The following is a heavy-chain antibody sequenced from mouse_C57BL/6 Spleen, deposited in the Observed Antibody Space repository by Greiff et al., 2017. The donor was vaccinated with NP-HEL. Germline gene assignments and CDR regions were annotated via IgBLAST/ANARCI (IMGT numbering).Heavy chain of an antibody. Sequence: EVKLMESGGGLVQPGGSLKLSCAASGFTFSDYYMYWVRQTPEKRLEWFAYISNGGGSTYYPDTVKGRFTISRDNAKNTLYLQKSRLKSEDTAMYYCARAIITTVVAYYAMDYWGQGTSVTVSS. CDR1: GFTFSDYY. CDR2: ISNGGGST. J-gene: IGHJ4*01. CDR3: ARAIITTVVAYYAMDY. V-gene: IGHV5-12*01. D-gene: IGHD1-1*01.